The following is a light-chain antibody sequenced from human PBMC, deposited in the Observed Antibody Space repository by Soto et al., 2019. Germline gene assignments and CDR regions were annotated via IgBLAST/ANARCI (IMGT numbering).Light chain of an antibody. CDR2: AAS. J-gene: IGKJ2*01. V-gene: IGKV3-20*01. Sequence: EIVLTQSPGTLSLSPGERATLSCRASQSISSSYLAWYQQRPGQAPRLLIYAASRRATDIPDRFSGGGSATDFTLTVSGLEPEDFAVYYCQQYGSSPRTFAQGTKLEIK. CDR1: QSISSSY. CDR3: QQYGSSPRT.